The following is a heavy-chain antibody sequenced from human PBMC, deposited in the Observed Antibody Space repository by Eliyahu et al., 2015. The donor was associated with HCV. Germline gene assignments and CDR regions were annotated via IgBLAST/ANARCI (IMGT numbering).Heavy chain of an antibody. CDR1: GFTFSTYG. D-gene: IGHD1/OR15-1a*01. V-gene: IGHV3-30*03. J-gene: IGHJ6*02. Sequence: QVQLVESGGGVVQPGRSLRLPCAASGFTFSTYGMHWVRQAPGKGLEWVAVISYDGGNKYYADSVRGRFTISRDNSKNTLYLQMNSLRTEDTAVYYCARDWRTMDVWGQGTTVTVSS. CDR3: ARDWRTMDV. CDR2: ISYDGGNK.